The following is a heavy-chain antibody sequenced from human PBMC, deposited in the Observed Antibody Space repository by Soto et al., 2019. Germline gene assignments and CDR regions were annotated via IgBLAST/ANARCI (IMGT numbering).Heavy chain of an antibody. CDR1: GFTFSSYG. CDR2: ISYDGSNK. CDR3: AKAGYYYDSSGYYSFNHFDY. Sequence: QVQLVESGGGVVQPGRSLRLSCAASGFTFSSYGMHWVRQAPGKGLEWVAVISYDGSNKYYADSVKGRFTISRDNSKNTLYLQMISLRAEDTAVYYCAKAGYYYDSSGYYSFNHFDYWGQGTLVTVTS. J-gene: IGHJ4*02. V-gene: IGHV3-30*18. D-gene: IGHD3-22*01.